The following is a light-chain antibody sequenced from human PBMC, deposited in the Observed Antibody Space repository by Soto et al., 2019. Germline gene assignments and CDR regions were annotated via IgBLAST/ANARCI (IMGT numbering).Light chain of an antibody. CDR3: QHRYNWPLT. CDR1: QSVSSQ. Sequence: EIVLTQSPATLSLSPGERATLSCSASQSVSSQLAWYQQKPGQAPRLLISDASNRATGIPARFSGSGSGTDFTLTVSSLEPEDFAVYYCQHRYNWPLTFGGGTKVEIK. CDR2: DAS. J-gene: IGKJ4*01. V-gene: IGKV3-11*01.